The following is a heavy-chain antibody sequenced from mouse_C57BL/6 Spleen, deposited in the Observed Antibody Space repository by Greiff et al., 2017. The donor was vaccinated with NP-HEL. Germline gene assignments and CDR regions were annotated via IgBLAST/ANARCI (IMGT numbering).Heavy chain of an antibody. D-gene: IGHD4-1*01. CDR2: INPNNGGT. V-gene: IGHV1-22*01. Sequence: EVQLQQSGPELVKPGASVKMSCKASGYTFTDYNMHWVKQSHGKSLEWIGYINPNNGGTSYNQKFKGKATLTVNKYSSTAYMELRSLTSEDSAVYYCGSGLGKGWFAYWGQGTLVTGSA. J-gene: IGHJ3*01. CDR1: GYTFTDYN. CDR3: GSGLGKGWFAY.